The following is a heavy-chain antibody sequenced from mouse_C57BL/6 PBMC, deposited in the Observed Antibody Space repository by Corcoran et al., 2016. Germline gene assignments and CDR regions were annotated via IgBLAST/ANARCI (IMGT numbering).Heavy chain of an antibody. V-gene: IGHV1-18*01. CDR3: ARVTTVVAGGNYFDY. CDR2: INPNNGGT. CDR1: GYTFTDYN. J-gene: IGHJ2*01. Sequence: EVQLQQSGPELVKPGASVKIPCKASGYTFTDYNMDWVKQSHGKSLEWIGDINPNNGGTIYNQKFKGKATLTVDKSSSTAYMELRSLTSEDTAVYYCARVTTVVAGGNYFDYGGQGTTLAVSS. D-gene: IGHD1-1*01.